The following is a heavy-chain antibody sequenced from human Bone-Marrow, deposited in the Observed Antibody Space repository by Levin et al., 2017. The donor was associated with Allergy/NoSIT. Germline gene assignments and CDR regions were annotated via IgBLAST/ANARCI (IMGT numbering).Heavy chain of an antibody. CDR1: GFTFDDYA. V-gene: IGHV3-9*01. CDR2: ISWNSGSI. Sequence: SLKISCAASGFTFDDYAMHWVRQAPGKGLEWVSGISWNSGSIGYADSVKGRFTISRDNAKNSLYLQMNSLRAEDTALYYCAKDEARQLGTLDVWGQGTTVTVSS. J-gene: IGHJ6*02. CDR3: AKDEARQLGTLDV. D-gene: IGHD6-13*01.